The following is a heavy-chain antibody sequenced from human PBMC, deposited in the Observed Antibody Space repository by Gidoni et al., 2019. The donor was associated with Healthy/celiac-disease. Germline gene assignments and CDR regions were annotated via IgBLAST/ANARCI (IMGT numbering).Heavy chain of an antibody. CDR1: GFNFSSYG. CDR2: ISYDGSNK. CDR3: AKDAQAGGMRWLQFGYYYYGMDV. V-gene: IGHV3-30*18. D-gene: IGHD5-12*01. J-gene: IGHJ6*02. Sequence: QVQLVESGGGVVQPGRSLRRSCAASGFNFSSYGRHWVLQAPGKGLEWVAVISYDGSNKYYADSVKGRFTISRDNSKNTLYLQMNSLRAEDTAVYYCAKDAQAGGMRWLQFGYYYYGMDVWGQGTTVTVSS.